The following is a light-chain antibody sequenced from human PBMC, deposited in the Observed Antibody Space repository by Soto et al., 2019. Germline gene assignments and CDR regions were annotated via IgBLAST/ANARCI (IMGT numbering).Light chain of an antibody. CDR2: DAS. Sequence: EIVLTQSPATLSLSPGERATLSCRASQSVSSYLAWYQQKPGQAPRLLIYDASSRATGIPARFSGGGSGTDFPLTISSLEPEDFAVYYCQQRSNWLFTFGPGTKVDI. V-gene: IGKV3-11*01. CDR1: QSVSSY. CDR3: QQRSNWLFT. J-gene: IGKJ3*01.